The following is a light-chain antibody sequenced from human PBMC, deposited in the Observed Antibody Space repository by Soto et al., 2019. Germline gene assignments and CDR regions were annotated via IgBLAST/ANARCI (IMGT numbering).Light chain of an antibody. CDR3: QQYSGIWT. CDR2: QVS. CDR1: QTIYNW. Sequence: DIQMTQSPSTLSASVRDTVTITCRASQTIYNWLAWYQQKPGKAPKLLIYQVSTLESGVPSRVSGSASGPEFTLTISTLQPDDFATYYCQQYSGIWTFGQGTKVDIK. J-gene: IGKJ1*01. V-gene: IGKV1-5*03.